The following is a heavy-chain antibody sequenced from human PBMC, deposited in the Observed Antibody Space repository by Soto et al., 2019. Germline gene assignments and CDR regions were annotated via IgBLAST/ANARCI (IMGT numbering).Heavy chain of an antibody. CDR2: INHSGST. D-gene: IGHD3-10*01. Sequence: PSETLSLTCAVYGGSFSGYYWSWIRQPPGKGLEWIGEINHSGSTNYNPSLKSRVTISVDTSKNQFSLKLSSVTAADTAVYYCARGGRGITMVRGVYYYGMDVWGQGTAVT. V-gene: IGHV4-34*01. CDR3: ARGGRGITMVRGVYYYGMDV. CDR1: GGSFSGYY. J-gene: IGHJ6*02.